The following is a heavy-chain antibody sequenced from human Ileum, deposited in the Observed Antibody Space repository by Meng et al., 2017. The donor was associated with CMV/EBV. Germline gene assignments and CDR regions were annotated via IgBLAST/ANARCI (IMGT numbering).Heavy chain of an antibody. CDR2: IYHGGST. CDR1: GDSITSFY. V-gene: IGHV4-4*07. D-gene: IGHD3-16*01. CDR3: ARGPGGFGDFNFDY. Sequence: QVNVEEPGQGLVKPSETLSLTCPVSGDSITSFYWSWIRQPAGKALEWIGRIYHGGSTNYNPSLKSRVTLSVDTSKNQFSMRLTSVTAADTAVYYCARGPGGFGDFNFDYWGQGTLVTVSS. J-gene: IGHJ4*02.